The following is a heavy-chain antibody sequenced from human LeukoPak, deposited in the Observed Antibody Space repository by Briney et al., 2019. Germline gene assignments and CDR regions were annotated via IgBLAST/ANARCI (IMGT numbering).Heavy chain of an antibody. Sequence: GGSLRLSCAASGFTCSSYWMSWVRQAPGKGLEWVANIKQDGSEKYYVDSVKGRFTISRDNAKNSLYLQMNSLRAEDTAVYYCARDMGYCSGGSCYVVDYWGQGTLVTVSS. CDR3: ARDMGYCSGGSCYVVDY. V-gene: IGHV3-7*01. D-gene: IGHD2-15*01. CDR1: GFTCSSYW. CDR2: IKQDGSEK. J-gene: IGHJ4*02.